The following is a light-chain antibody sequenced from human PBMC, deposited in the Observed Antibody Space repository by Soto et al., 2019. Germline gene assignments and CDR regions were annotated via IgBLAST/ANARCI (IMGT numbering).Light chain of an antibody. CDR2: DAS. CDR3: QQRRSWPPTIT. CDR1: QSISRN. V-gene: IGKV3-11*01. J-gene: IGKJ5*01. Sequence: EIVMTQSPPTLYVSPGERATLSCRASQSISRNLAWYQQRPGQAPRLLIYDASYRATDIPPRFSGSGSGTDFTLTISSLEPEDFAVYYCQQRRSWPPTITFGQGTRLEI.